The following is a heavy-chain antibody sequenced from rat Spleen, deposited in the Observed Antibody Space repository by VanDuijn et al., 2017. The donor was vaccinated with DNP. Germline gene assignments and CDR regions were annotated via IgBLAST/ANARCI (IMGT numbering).Heavy chain of an antibody. CDR2: ISPSGGST. Sequence: EVQLVESGGGLVQPGGSLKFSCAASGFTFSDYGMHWIRQAPTKGLEWVASISPSGGSTYYRDSVKGRFTISRDSAKTTLYLQMDSLRSEDTATYYCTTRGTTGTSDYWGRGVMVTVSS. CDR1: GFTFSDYG. D-gene: IGHD1-11*01. J-gene: IGHJ2*01. CDR3: TTRGTTGTSDY. V-gene: IGHV5-19*01.